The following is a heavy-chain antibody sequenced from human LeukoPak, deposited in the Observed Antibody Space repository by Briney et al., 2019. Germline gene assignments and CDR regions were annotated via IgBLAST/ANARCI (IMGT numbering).Heavy chain of an antibody. V-gene: IGHV1-24*01. Sequence: GASVKVSCKVSGYTLTELSMHWVRQAPGKGLEWRGGFDSEDGETIYAQKFQGRVTMTEDTSTDTAYMELSSLSSEDTAVYYCATGIIVGATGDAFDIWGQGTMVTVSS. CDR3: ATGIIVGATGDAFDI. CDR2: FDSEDGET. J-gene: IGHJ3*02. D-gene: IGHD1-26*01. CDR1: GYTLTELS.